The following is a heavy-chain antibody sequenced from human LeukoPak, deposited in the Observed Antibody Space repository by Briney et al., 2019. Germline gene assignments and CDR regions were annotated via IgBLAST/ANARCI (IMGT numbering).Heavy chain of an antibody. Sequence: GGSLRLSCAASGFTFDDYDMSWVRQVPGKGLEWVSGTYWNGDSTGYADSVKGRFTISRDNAKNSLFLQMNSLRAEDTAMYYCAKGTKPVMTIPDYWGQGILVTVSS. CDR1: GFTFDDYD. CDR2: TYWNGDST. D-gene: IGHD1/OR15-1a*01. CDR3: AKGTKPVMTIPDY. V-gene: IGHV3-20*04. J-gene: IGHJ4*02.